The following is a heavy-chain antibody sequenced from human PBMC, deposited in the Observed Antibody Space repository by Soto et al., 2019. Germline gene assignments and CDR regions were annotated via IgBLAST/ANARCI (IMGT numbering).Heavy chain of an antibody. J-gene: IGHJ4*02. CDR3: ARATFYYDSSGPGPFDY. CDR2: INPSGGST. D-gene: IGHD3-22*01. V-gene: IGHV1-46*01. Sequence: ASVKVSCKASGYTFTSYYMHWVQQAPGQGLEWMGIINPSGGSTSYAQKFQGRVTMTRDTSTSTVYMELSSLRSEDTAVYYCARATFYYDSSGPGPFDYWGQGTLVTSPQ. CDR1: GYTFTSYY.